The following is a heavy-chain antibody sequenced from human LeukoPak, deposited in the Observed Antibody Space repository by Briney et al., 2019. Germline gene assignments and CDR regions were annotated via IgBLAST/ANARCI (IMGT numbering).Heavy chain of an antibody. D-gene: IGHD5-24*01. CDR2: ISGSGGST. V-gene: IGHV3-23*01. CDR1: GFTFRRYW. Sequence: GGSLRLSCVASGFTFRRYWMSSVRQAPGQGLEWVSTISGSGGSTYYADSVKGRFTISRDNSKNTLYLQMNSLRAEDTAVYYCAPRAVEMTTTKGYWGQGTLVTVPS. J-gene: IGHJ4*02. CDR3: APRAVEMTTTKGY.